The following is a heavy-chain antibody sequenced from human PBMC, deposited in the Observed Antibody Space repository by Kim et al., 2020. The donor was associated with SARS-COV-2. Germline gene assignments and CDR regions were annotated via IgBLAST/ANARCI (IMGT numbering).Heavy chain of an antibody. J-gene: IGHJ5*01. CDR3: VRSPGTNYYWFDS. Sequence: SETLSLTCTVSGGSISSYYWSWIRQPPGKGLEWIGNIYYSGSVEYNPSLKNRVTISVDTSKKQFSLDLTSVTAADTAVYYCVRSPGTNYYWFDSWGQGAL. D-gene: IGHD1-7*01. CDR1: GGSISSYY. V-gene: IGHV4-59*13. CDR2: IYYSGSV.